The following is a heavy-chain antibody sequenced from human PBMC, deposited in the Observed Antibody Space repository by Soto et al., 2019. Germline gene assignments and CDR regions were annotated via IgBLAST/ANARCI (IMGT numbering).Heavy chain of an antibody. CDR2: FDPEDGET. CDR1: GYTLTELS. Sequence: ASVKVSCKVSGYTLTELSMHWVRQAPGKGLEWMGSFDPEDGETIYAQKFQGRVTMTEDTSTDTAYMELSSLRSEDTAVYYCAKWGGDLLLWFGELSSIDYWGQGTLVTVSS. CDR3: AKWGGDLLLWFGELSSIDY. V-gene: IGHV1-24*01. D-gene: IGHD3-10*01. J-gene: IGHJ4*02.